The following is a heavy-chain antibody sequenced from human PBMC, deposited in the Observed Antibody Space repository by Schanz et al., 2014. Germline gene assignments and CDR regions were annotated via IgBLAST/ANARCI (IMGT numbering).Heavy chain of an antibody. CDR2: INPNSGGT. V-gene: IGHV1-2*02. J-gene: IGHJ4*02. CDR3: ARDRAYYYESSGDVGY. Sequence: QVQLVQSGAEVKKPGASVKVSCKASGYTFTGYYMHWVRQAPGQGLEWMGWINPNSGGTNYAQNFQGRVTMTSDTSISTAYMELSRLRSDDTDVYYCARDRAYYYESSGDVGYWGQGTLVTVSS. CDR1: GYTFTGYY. D-gene: IGHD3-22*01.